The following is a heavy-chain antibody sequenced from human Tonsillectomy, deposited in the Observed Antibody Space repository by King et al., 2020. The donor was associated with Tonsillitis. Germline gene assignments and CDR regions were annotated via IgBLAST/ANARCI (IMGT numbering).Heavy chain of an antibody. Sequence: MHLVRQSPVQRLEWMGWINAGNGNTIYSQKFQGRVTITRDTSASNAYMELSSLRSEDTAVYYCETIAVECWGLGTLVTVSS. CDR3: ETIAVEC. CDR2: INAGNGNT. D-gene: IGHD6-13*01. J-gene: IGHJ4*02. V-gene: IGHV1-3*01.